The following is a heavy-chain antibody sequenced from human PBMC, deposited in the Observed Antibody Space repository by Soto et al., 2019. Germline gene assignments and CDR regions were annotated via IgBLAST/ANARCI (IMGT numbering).Heavy chain of an antibody. CDR2: IYYSGST. CDR1: GGSISSYY. J-gene: IGHJ6*04. V-gene: IGHV4-59*01. Sequence: SETLSLTCTVSGGSISSYYWSWIRQSPGKGLEWIGYIYYSGSTNYSPSLRSRVTISVDTSKNQFSLKLDSVTAADTAVYYCAGHSSGVPGYYYGMDVWGKGTTVTVSS. CDR3: AGHSSGVPGYYYGMDV. D-gene: IGHD3-22*01.